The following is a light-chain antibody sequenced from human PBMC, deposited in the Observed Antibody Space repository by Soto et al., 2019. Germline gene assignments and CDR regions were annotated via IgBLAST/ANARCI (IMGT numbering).Light chain of an antibody. CDR2: GVS. CDR3: QQYNNWPWT. CDR1: QSVSNN. Sequence: EIVMTQSPATLSVSPGERATICCRASQSVSNNLAWYQQKPGQAPRLLIYGVSTRATGIPARFSGGGSGTEFTLTISSLQSEDSAVYFCQQYNNWPWTFGQGTKVDIK. V-gene: IGKV3-15*01. J-gene: IGKJ1*01.